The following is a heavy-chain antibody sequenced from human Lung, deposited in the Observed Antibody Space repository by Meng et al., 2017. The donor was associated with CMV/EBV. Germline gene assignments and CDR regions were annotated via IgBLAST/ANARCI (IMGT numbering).Heavy chain of an antibody. J-gene: IGHJ4*02. CDR1: GFTFSSYA. V-gene: IGHV3-23*01. D-gene: IGHD4-11*01. CDR2: LSGSGAST. CDR3: VKGRDHNNYGGSGTVDF. Sequence: GGSXRLXCAVSGFTFSSYAMNWVRQAPGKGLEWVSGLSGSGASTHYADFVKGRFTISRDNPKNTLYLQMKSLRAEDTAVYYCVKGRDHNNYGGSGTVDFXGQGXLVTVSS.